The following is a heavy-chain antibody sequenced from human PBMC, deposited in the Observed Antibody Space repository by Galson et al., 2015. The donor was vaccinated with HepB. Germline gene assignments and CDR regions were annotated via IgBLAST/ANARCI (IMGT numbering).Heavy chain of an antibody. CDR3: ATGTLRYFDWSDYYYYGMDV. V-gene: IGHV1-24*01. CDR1: GYTLTELS. J-gene: IGHJ6*02. CDR2: FDPEDGET. Sequence: SVKVSCKVSGYTLTELSMHWVRQAPGKGLEWMGGFDPEDGETIYAQKFQGRVTMTEDTSTDTAYMELSSLRSEDTAVYYCATGTLRYFDWSDYYYYGMDVWGQGTTVTVSS. D-gene: IGHD3-9*01.